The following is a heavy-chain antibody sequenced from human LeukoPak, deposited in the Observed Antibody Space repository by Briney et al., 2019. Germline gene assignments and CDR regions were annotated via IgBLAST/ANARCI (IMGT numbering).Heavy chain of an antibody. CDR3: ARDRDYGDYLDV. J-gene: IGHJ6*03. V-gene: IGHV1-18*01. CDR1: GYTFTSYG. D-gene: IGHD4-17*01. CDR2: ISAYNGNT. Sequence: ASVKVSYKASGYTFTSYGISWVRQAPGQGLEWMGWISAYNGNTNYAQKLRGRVTMTTDTSTSTAYMELRSLRSDDTAVYYCARDRDYGDYLDVWGQGTTVTVSS.